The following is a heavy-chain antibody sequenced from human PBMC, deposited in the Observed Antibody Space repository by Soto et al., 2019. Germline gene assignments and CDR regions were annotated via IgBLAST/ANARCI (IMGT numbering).Heavy chain of an antibody. CDR2: ISYDGTNN. CDR3: ANVFWCGVGYQLSLFAR. CDR1: GVTFSSYG. D-gene: IGHD3-3*01. V-gene: IGHV3-30*18. J-gene: IGHJ6*03. Sequence: GGSLRLSCAASGVTFSSYGMHWVRQALGKGLEWVAVISYDGTNNYYTESVKGRFTITRDNSKNTLFLQMNSLRAEDTALFFFANVFWCGVGYQLSLFARWAKGSSVTVAS.